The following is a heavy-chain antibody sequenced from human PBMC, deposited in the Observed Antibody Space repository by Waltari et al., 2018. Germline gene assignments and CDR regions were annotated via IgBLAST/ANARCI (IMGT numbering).Heavy chain of an antibody. V-gene: IGHV4-39*01. J-gene: IGHJ4*02. CDR1: GGSISSSSYY. CDR3: ASLEGGWNDADY. CDR2: IYYSGST. D-gene: IGHD1-1*01. Sequence: QLQLQESGPGLVKPSETLSLTCTVSGGSISSSSYYWGWIRQPPGKGLEWIGSIYYSGSTYYNPSLKSRVTISVDTSKNQFSRKLSSVTAADTAVYYWASLEGGWNDADYWGQGTLVTVSS.